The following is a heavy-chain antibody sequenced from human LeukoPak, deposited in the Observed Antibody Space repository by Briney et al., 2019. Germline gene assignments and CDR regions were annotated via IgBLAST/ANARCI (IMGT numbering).Heavy chain of an antibody. CDR2: MNPSSGNT. V-gene: IGHV1-8*01. Sequence: GASVKVSCKASGYSFTSYDINWVRQATGQGPEWIGWMNPSSGNTGYAQRFQGGVTMTRDTSTSTAYLELSSLRSEDTAVYYCAAHTYYFSSGSFGHWGQGTLVTVSS. CDR1: GYSFTSYD. J-gene: IGHJ4*02. D-gene: IGHD3-10*01. CDR3: AAHTYYFSSGSFGH.